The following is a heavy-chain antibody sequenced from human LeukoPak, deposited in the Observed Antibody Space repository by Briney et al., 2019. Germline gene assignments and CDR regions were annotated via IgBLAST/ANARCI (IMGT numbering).Heavy chain of an antibody. D-gene: IGHD1/OR15-1a*01. CDR3: ARDGARTYYFEN. V-gene: IGHV3-23*01. Sequence: GGSLRLSCVVSGFTFSSYSMSWVRQAPGKGLEWVSAISGSGDSTYYADSVKGRFTISRDNANNSLYLHMDNLRAEDTAVYYCARDGARTYYFENCGEGTQVTVSS. CDR1: GFTFSSYS. J-gene: IGHJ4*02. CDR2: ISGSGDST.